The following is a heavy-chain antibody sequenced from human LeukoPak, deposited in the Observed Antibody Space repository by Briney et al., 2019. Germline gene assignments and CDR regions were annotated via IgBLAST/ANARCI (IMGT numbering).Heavy chain of an antibody. V-gene: IGHV3-53*01. Sequence: QSGGSLRLSCAASGFTVSSNYMSWVRQAPGKGLEWVSTINKNGGETYYADSVKGRFTISRDNSRNTLYLQMNSLRAEDTAVYYCAKDHDHENQWFDPWGQGTLVTVSS. J-gene: IGHJ5*02. CDR1: GFTVSSNY. CDR2: INKNGGET. CDR3: AKDHDHENQWFDP. D-gene: IGHD2/OR15-2a*01.